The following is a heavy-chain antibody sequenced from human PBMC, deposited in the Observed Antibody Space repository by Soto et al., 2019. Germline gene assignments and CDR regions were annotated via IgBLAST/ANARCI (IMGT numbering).Heavy chain of an antibody. CDR1: GFTFSSYG. Sequence: GWSLKLSCAASGFTFSSYGMHWFRQAPGKGLEWVAVISYDGSNKYYADSVKGRFTISRDNSKNTLYLQMNSLRAEDTAVYYCAKASIRDLPLFDYWGQGTLVTVSS. CDR2: ISYDGSNK. V-gene: IGHV3-30*18. CDR3: AKASIRDLPLFDY. D-gene: IGHD3-3*01. J-gene: IGHJ4*02.